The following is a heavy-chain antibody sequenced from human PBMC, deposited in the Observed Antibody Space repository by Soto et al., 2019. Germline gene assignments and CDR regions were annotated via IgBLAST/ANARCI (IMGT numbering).Heavy chain of an antibody. J-gene: IGHJ4*02. Sequence: GGSLRLSCAASGFAFSSYAMSWVRQAPGKGLEWVSAISGSGGSTYYVDSVRGRFTIARDTSKDTLYLQMSSLRAEDTAVYYCAKNLLYGTSWYGVSDYWGQGSLVTVSS. V-gene: IGHV3-23*01. CDR2: ISGSGGST. CDR3: AKNLLYGTSWYGVSDY. CDR1: GFAFSSYA. D-gene: IGHD6-13*01.